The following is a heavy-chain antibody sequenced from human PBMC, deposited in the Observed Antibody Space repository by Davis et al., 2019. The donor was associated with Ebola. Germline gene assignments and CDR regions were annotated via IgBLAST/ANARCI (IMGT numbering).Heavy chain of an antibody. CDR3: ARCGGDCYGLDY. D-gene: IGHD2-21*02. CDR1: GGSISSYY. V-gene: IGHV4-59*08. Sequence: SETLSLTCTVSGGSISSYYWTWIRQPPGKGLEWIGYIYYSGSTNYNPSLKSRVTLSVDTSKNQFPLKLSSVTAADTAVYFCARCGGDCYGLDYWGQGTLVTVSS. J-gene: IGHJ4*02. CDR2: IYYSGST.